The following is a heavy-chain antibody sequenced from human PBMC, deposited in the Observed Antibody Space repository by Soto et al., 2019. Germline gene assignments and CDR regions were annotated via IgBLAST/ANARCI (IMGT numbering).Heavy chain of an antibody. Sequence: ASVKVSCKASGYTSTSYAMHWVRQAPGQRLEWMGWINAGNGNTKYSQKFQGRVTITRDTSASTAYMELSSLRSEDTAVYYCARAHSDSSGYYLGYWGQGPLVTVSS. CDR2: INAGNGNT. V-gene: IGHV1-3*01. J-gene: IGHJ4*02. CDR1: GYTSTSYA. CDR3: ARAHSDSSGYYLGY. D-gene: IGHD3-22*01.